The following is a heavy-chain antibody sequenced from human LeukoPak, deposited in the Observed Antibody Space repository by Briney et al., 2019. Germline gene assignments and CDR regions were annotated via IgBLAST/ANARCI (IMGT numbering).Heavy chain of an antibody. Sequence: PGGSLRLSCAASGFTFSNYAMSWVRQAPGKGLEWVSSISSSSSYIYYADSVKGRFTISRDNAKNSLYLQMNSLRAEDTAVYYCARVGYYDSSGYYDYWGQGTLVTVSS. CDR1: GFTFSNYA. CDR2: ISSSSSYI. D-gene: IGHD3-22*01. J-gene: IGHJ4*02. CDR3: ARVGYYDSSGYYDY. V-gene: IGHV3-21*01.